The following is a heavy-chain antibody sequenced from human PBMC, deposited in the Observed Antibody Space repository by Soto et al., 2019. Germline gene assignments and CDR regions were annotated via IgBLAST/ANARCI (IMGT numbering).Heavy chain of an antibody. J-gene: IGHJ6*02. D-gene: IGHD3-3*01. CDR2: IIPIFATP. Sequence: QVQLMQSGAEVRKPGSSVTVSCKASGGTFSSNPNSWVRQALGQGLEWMGGIIPIFATPHYARRFLDRVTLTADRSTNTAYMELTGLTSEDTAIYYCARDLSAVKRFESFKYYRMDVWGQGTTVTVS. CDR3: ARDLSAVKRFESFKYYRMDV. V-gene: IGHV1-69*06. CDR1: GGTFSSNP.